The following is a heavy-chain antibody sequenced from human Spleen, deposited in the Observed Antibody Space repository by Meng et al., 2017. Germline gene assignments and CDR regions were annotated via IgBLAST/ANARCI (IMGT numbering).Heavy chain of an antibody. CDR2: INPNRGDT. D-gene: IGHD6-13*01. J-gene: IGHJ4*02. CDR3: VRDEDISAAGYLFGDY. Sequence: ASVKVSCKALGGIFSNYVIGWVRQAPGQGLEWIGWINPNRGDTKYAHKFLGRVTMTSDTSISTAYMELSRLRSDDTAVYYCVRDEDISAAGYLFGDYWGQGTLVTSPQ. CDR1: GGIFSNYV. V-gene: IGHV1-2*07.